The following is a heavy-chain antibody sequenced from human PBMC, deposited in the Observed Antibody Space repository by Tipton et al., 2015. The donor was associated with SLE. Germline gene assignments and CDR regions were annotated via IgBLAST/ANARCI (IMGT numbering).Heavy chain of an antibody. CDR1: GGSFSGYY. CDR3: AKDHYYNSSGFPYYFDF. J-gene: IGHJ4*02. Sequence: TLSLTCAVYGGSFSGYYWSWVRQPPGKGLEWIGEINHSGSTNYNPSLKSRVTISVDTSKNQFSLKLSSVTAADTAVYYCAKDHYYNSSGFPYYFDFWGQGTLVAVSS. V-gene: IGHV4-34*01. D-gene: IGHD3-22*01. CDR2: INHSGST.